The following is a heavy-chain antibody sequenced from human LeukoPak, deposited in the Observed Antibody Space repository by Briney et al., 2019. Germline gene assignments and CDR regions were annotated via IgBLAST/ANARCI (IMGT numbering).Heavy chain of an antibody. V-gene: IGHV3-74*01. CDR1: GFTFSSDW. D-gene: IGHD3-3*01. J-gene: IGHJ4*02. Sequence: GGSLRLSCAASGFTFSSDWMHWVRQAPGQGLVWVSRINPAGSSTNYADSVKGRFTISRDNAMNTLYLHLNSLRAEDTAVYYCASGFYYFDYWGQGTLVTVSS. CDR3: ASGFYYFDY. CDR2: INPAGSST.